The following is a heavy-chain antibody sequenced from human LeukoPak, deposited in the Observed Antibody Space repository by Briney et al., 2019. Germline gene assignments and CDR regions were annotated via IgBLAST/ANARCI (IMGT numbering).Heavy chain of an antibody. CDR2: ISWNSGSI. CDR1: GFTFDDYA. CDR3: AKDSGSHAGAFDI. D-gene: IGHD1-26*01. J-gene: IGHJ3*02. Sequence: PGRSLRLSCAASGFTFDDYAMHWVRQAPGKGLEWVSGISWNSGSIGYADSVKGRFTISRDNAKNSLYLQMNSLRAEDTALYYCAKDSGSHAGAFDIWGRGTMVTVSS. V-gene: IGHV3-9*01.